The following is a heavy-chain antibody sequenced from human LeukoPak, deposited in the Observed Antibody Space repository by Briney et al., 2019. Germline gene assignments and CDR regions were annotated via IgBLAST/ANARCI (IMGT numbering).Heavy chain of an antibody. V-gene: IGHV3-30*18. Sequence: GRSLRLSCAASGFTFSSYGMHWVRQAPGKGLEWVAVISYDGSNKYYVDSVKGRFTISRDNSKNTLYLQMNSLRAEDTAVYYCAKDRERSTSSSWSDYWGQGTLVTVSS. CDR1: GFTFSSYG. J-gene: IGHJ4*02. CDR3: AKDRERSTSSSWSDY. CDR2: ISYDGSNK. D-gene: IGHD6-13*01.